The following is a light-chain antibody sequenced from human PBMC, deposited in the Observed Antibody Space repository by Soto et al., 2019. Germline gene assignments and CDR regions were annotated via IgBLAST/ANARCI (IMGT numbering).Light chain of an antibody. J-gene: IGKJ3*01. CDR3: QNYNSAPFT. CDR1: PGISIY. V-gene: IGKV1-27*01. CDR2: AAS. Sequence: DFQMTQSPSSLSASVGDRVTITCRASPGISIYLAWYQQKPGKAPTLLIYAASTLQSGVSSRFSGRGSGTDFTLTIGSLQPEDVATYYCQNYNSAPFTFGPGTKVDIK.